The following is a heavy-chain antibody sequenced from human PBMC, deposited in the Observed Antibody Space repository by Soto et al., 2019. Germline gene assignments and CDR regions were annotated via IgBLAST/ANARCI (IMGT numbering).Heavy chain of an antibody. Sequence: EVQLVESGGGLVKPGGSLRLSCVASGFIFSSYTMNWVRQAPGKGLEWVSSISASSTYVYYADSLKGRFTISRDNGYNSLYLQVNSLRGEDTAVYYCARGWLRDPWMYWGQGTLVTVSS. D-gene: IGHD5-12*01. J-gene: IGHJ4*02. CDR1: GFIFSSYT. V-gene: IGHV3-21*02. CDR2: ISASSTYV. CDR3: ARGWLRDPWMY.